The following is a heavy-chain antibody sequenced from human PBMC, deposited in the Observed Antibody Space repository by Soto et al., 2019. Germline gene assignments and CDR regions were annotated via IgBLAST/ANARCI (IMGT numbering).Heavy chain of an antibody. J-gene: IGHJ2*01. CDR2: ISGSGGST. Sequence: GGSLRLSCAASGFTFSSYAMSWVRQSPGKGLEWVSAISGSGGSTYYADSVKGRFTISRDNSKNTLYLQMNSLRAEDTAVYYCAKADLEWLLSRPLWYFDLWGRGTLVTVSS. CDR3: AKADLEWLLSRPLWYFDL. V-gene: IGHV3-23*01. CDR1: GFTFSSYA. D-gene: IGHD3-3*01.